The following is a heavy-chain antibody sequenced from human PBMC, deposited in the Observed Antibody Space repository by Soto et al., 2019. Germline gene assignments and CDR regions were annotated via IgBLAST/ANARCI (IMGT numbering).Heavy chain of an antibody. CDR1: GYTFSDFD. CDR3: ARGNPFNYAGFDV. V-gene: IGHV1-8*01. D-gene: IGHD3-16*01. Sequence: QAHLEQSGAELKRPGASVKVSCKASGYTFSDFDINWLRQASGQGPEWMGWMNDKSGDTFFAQRCQGKFNMTWDTSLSTAYMEVGSLTSDDTAIYYCARGNPFNYAGFDVWGQGTTVAVSS. J-gene: IGHJ6*02. CDR2: MNDKSGDT.